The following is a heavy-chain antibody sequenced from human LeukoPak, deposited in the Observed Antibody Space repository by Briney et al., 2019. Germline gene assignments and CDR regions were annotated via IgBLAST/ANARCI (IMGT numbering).Heavy chain of an antibody. J-gene: IGHJ4*02. V-gene: IGHV3-74*01. D-gene: IGHD6-19*01. CDR1: GFTFSSYW. CDR2: INSDGSST. CDR3: ARDGDSSGWYTNFDY. Sequence: PGGSLRLSCAASGFTFSSYWMHWARQAPGKGLVWVSRINSDGSSTSYADSVKGRFTISRDNAKNTLYLQMNSLRAEDTAVYYCARDGDSSGWYTNFDYWGQGTLVTVSS.